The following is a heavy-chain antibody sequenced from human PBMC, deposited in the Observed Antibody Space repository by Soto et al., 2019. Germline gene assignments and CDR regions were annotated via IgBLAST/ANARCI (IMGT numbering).Heavy chain of an antibody. J-gene: IGHJ6*02. CDR2: IWCDGSNK. D-gene: IGHD5-18*01. Sequence: VQLVESGGGVVQPGRSLRLSCAESGFTFSSYGMPWVRQAPGTGLAWVAVIWCDGSNKYYADSVKGRVTITRVKSEDALYLHMNSLSAEDTAAYYWARDLWDTAMLLEYYYLVGMDGWGQGTTVTVSS. CDR1: GFTFSSYG. CDR3: ARDLWDTAMLLEYYYLVGMDG. V-gene: IGHV3-33*01.